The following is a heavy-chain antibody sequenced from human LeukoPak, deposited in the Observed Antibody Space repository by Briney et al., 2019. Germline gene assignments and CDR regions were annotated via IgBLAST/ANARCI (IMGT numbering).Heavy chain of an antibody. D-gene: IGHD6-13*01. CDR2: IIPIFGTA. J-gene: IGHJ5*02. Sequence: GSSVKVSCKASGGTFSSYAISWVRQAPGQGLEWMGRIIPIFGTANYAQKFQGRVTLTTDESTSTADMEMSSLRSQDTAVYYCGGLDSSSWNNWFDPWGQGTLVTVSS. CDR1: GGTFSSYA. V-gene: IGHV1-69*05. CDR3: GGLDSSSWNNWFDP.